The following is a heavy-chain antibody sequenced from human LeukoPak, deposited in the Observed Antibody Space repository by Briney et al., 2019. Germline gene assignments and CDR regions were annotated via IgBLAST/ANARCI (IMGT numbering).Heavy chain of an antibody. D-gene: IGHD6-6*01. Sequence: SETLSLTCTVSGGSISSHYWTWSRQPPGKGLEWIGYIYYSGSTNYNPSLKSRVTISVDTSKNQFSLKLSSVTAADTAVYYCARRGEYSSSFMTFDYWGQGTLVTVSS. CDR2: IYYSGST. J-gene: IGHJ4*02. CDR3: ARRGEYSSSFMTFDY. CDR1: GGSISSHY. V-gene: IGHV4-59*11.